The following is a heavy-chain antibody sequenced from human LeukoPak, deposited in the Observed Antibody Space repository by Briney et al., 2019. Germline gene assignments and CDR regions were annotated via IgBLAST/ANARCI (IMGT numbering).Heavy chain of an antibody. V-gene: IGHV1-18*01. D-gene: IGHD2-2*02. CDR1: GYTFTSYG. CDR2: ISAYNGNT. CDR3: ARDRTVVVPAAIRGFHNAFDI. J-gene: IGHJ3*02. Sequence: ASVKVSCKASGYTFTSYGISWVRQAPGQGLEWMGWISAYNGNTNYAQKLQGRVTMTTDTSTSTAYMELRSLRSDDTAVYYCARDRTVVVPAAIRGFHNAFDIWGQGTMVTVSS.